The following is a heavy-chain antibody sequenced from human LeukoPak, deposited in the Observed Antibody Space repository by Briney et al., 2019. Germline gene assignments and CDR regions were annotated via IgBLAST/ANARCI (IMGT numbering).Heavy chain of an antibody. V-gene: IGHV1-2*02. Sequence: GASVKVSCKASGYTFTGYYMHWVRQAPGQGLEWMGWINPNSGGTNYAQKFQGRVTMTRDTSISAAYMELGRLRSDDTAVYYCAREQEYDFWSGPEYYYGMDVWGQGTTVTVSS. CDR2: INPNSGGT. CDR1: GYTFTGYY. CDR3: AREQEYDFWSGPEYYYGMDV. D-gene: IGHD3-3*01. J-gene: IGHJ6*02.